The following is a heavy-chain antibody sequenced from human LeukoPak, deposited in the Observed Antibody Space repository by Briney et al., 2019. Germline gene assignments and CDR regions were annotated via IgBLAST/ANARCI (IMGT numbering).Heavy chain of an antibody. V-gene: IGHV3-48*01. CDR2: ISHSSSTI. CDR3: ARWGAHFDY. D-gene: IGHD1-26*01. J-gene: IGHJ4*02. Sequence: PGGSLRLSCAASGFIFSSYSINWVRQAPGKGLEWVSYISHSSSTIYYADSVKGRFTISRDNAKNSLYLQMNSLRAEDTAVYYCARWGAHFDYWGQGTLVTVSS. CDR1: GFIFSSYS.